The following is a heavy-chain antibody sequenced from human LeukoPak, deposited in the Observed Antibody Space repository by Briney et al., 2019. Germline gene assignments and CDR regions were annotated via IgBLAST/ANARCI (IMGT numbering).Heavy chain of an antibody. V-gene: IGHV3-13*01. Sequence: PGGSLRLSCAASGFTFSSYDMHWVRQATGKGLEWVSAIGTAGDTYYPGSVKGRFTISRENAKNSLYLQMNSLRAGDTAVYYCAREKSSGWFWRDGMDVWGQGTTVTVSS. D-gene: IGHD6-19*01. CDR3: AREKSSGWFWRDGMDV. J-gene: IGHJ6*02. CDR1: GFTFSSYD. CDR2: IGTAGDT.